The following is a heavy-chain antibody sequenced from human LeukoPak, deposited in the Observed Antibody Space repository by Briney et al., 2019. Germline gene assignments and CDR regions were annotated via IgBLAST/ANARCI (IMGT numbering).Heavy chain of an antibody. J-gene: IGHJ6*03. Sequence: SVKVSCKASGGTFSSYAISWVRQAPGQGLEWTGGIIPIFGTANYAQKFQGRVTITTDESTSTAYMELSSLRSEDTAVYYCARGGGVVPAATYYYYYYMDVWGKGTTVTVSS. CDR1: GGTFSSYA. CDR2: IIPIFGTA. V-gene: IGHV1-69*05. D-gene: IGHD2-2*01. CDR3: ARGGGVVPAATYYYYYYMDV.